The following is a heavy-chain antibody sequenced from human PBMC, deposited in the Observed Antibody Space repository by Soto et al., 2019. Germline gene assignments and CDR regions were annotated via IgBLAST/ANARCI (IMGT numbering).Heavy chain of an antibody. D-gene: IGHD3-10*01. V-gene: IGHV1-18*01. J-gene: IGHJ4*02. CDR3: ARGWFGEFVDCFDF. CDR2: ISAYNGNT. CDR1: GYTFTSYA. Sequence: QVQLVQSGAEVKKPGASVKVSCKASGYTFTSYAISWVRQAPGQGLEWMGWISAYNGNTNYAQKLQGRVTMTTDTSTSSDYMELRRLRSDDTAVYYCARGWFGEFVDCFDFWGQGTLVTVSS.